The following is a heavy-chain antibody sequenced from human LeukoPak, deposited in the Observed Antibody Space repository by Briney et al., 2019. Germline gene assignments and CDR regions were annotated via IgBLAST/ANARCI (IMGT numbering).Heavy chain of an antibody. V-gene: IGHV1-2*02. Sequence: ASVKVSCKASGYTFTGYYMHWVRQAPGQGLEWMGWINPNSGGTNYAQKFQGRVTMTRDTSIITAYMELSRLRSDDTAVYFCARGYSGYGSGYYYMDVWGKGTTVTISS. CDR3: ARGYSGYGSGYYYMDV. J-gene: IGHJ6*03. D-gene: IGHD5-12*01. CDR2: INPNSGGT. CDR1: GYTFTGYY.